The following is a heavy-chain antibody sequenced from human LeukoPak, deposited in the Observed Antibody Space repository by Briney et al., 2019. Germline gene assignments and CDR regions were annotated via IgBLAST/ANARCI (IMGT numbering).Heavy chain of an antibody. V-gene: IGHV3-9*01. Sequence: QPGGSLSLSCAASGFIFGRYWMSWVRQAPGKGLEWVSGISWNSGSIGYADSVKGRFTISRDNAKNSLYLQMNSLRAEDTALYYCAKDTYGGYEGNELDYWGQGTLVTVSS. D-gene: IGHD5-12*01. J-gene: IGHJ4*02. CDR1: GFIFGRYW. CDR2: ISWNSGSI. CDR3: AKDTYGGYEGNELDY.